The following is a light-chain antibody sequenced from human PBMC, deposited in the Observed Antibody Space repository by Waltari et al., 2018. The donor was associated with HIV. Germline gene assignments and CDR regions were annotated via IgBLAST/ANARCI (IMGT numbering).Light chain of an antibody. J-gene: IGLJ2*01. CDR3: SSYTSSSTLV. Sequence: QSALTQPASVSGSPGPSITISCPGTSSDVGGYKYVSWYQQHPGKAPKLMIYEVSNRPSGVSNRFSGSKSGNTASLTISGLQAEDEADYYCSSYTSSSTLVFGGGTKLTVL. CDR1: SSDVGGYKY. CDR2: EVS. V-gene: IGLV2-14*01.